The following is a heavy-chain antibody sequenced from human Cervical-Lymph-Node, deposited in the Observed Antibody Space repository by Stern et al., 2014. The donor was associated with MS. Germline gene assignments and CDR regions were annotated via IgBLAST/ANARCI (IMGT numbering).Heavy chain of an antibody. D-gene: IGHD6-19*01. J-gene: IGHJ1*01. CDR2: ISDSGDTI. CDR3: ARDRLSGGWFLQH. CDR1: GFTFSDYY. V-gene: IGHV3-11*01. Sequence: VHLVESGGGLVKPGGSLRLSCATSGFTFSDYYMNWIRQAPGKGLEWVSYISDSGDTIHYIDSVKGRFTISRDNVKNTLYLQMNSLRAEDTAIYYCARDRLSGGWFLQHWGQGTLVTVSS.